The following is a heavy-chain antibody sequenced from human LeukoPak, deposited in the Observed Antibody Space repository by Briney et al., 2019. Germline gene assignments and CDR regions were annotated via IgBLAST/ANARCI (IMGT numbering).Heavy chain of an antibody. CDR2: INHSGST. CDR3: ARGARATVVSFSAEYFQH. Sequence: SETLSLTCAVYGGSFSGYYWSWIRQPPGKGLEWIGEINHSGSTNYNLSLKSRVTISVDTSKNQFSLKLSSVTAADTAVYYCARGARATVVSFSAEYFQHWGQGTLVTVSS. D-gene: IGHD4-23*01. CDR1: GGSFSGYY. V-gene: IGHV4-34*01. J-gene: IGHJ1*01.